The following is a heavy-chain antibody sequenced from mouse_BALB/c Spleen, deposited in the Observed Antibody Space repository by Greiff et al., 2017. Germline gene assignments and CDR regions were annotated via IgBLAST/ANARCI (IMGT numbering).Heavy chain of an antibody. J-gene: IGHJ1*01. CDR1: GYTFTSYW. CDR2: IYPENSDT. D-gene: IGHD1-1*01. V-gene: IGHV1-5*01. Sequence: VQLQQSGAELVRPGASVTLSCKASGYTFTSYWMHWVKQRPGQGLEWIGAIYPENSDTSYNQKFKGKAKLTAVTSTSTAYMELSSLTNEDSAVYYCTGTYYYGSSYVSRYFDVWGAGTTVTVSS. CDR3: TGTYYYGSSYVSRYFDV.